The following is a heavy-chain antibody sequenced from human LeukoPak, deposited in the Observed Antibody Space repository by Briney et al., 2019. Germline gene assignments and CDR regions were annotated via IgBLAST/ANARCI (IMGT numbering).Heavy chain of an antibody. CDR3: ARGDSSGWYFPYYYYYMDV. Sequence: ASVKVSCKASGYTFTSYGISWVRQAPGQGLEWMGWISAYNGNTNYAQKLQGRVTMTTDTSTSTAYMELRSLRSDDTAVYYCARGDSSGWYFPYYYYYMDVWGKGTTVTISS. CDR2: ISAYNGNT. J-gene: IGHJ6*03. D-gene: IGHD6-19*01. V-gene: IGHV1-18*01. CDR1: GYTFTSYG.